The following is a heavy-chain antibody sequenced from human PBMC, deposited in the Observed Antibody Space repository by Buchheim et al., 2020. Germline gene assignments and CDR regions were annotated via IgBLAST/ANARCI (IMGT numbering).Heavy chain of an antibody. CDR1: GFTFSSYG. J-gene: IGHJ6*02. CDR3: AKDWGAVAGTSYYYYGMDV. D-gene: IGHD6-19*01. Sequence: QVQLVESGGGVVQPGRSLRLSCAASGFTFSSYGMHWVRQAPGKGLEWVAVISYDGSNKYYADSVKGRFTISRDNSKNTLYLQMNSLRAEDTAVYYCAKDWGAVAGTSYYYYGMDVWSQGTT. CDR2: ISYDGSNK. V-gene: IGHV3-30*18.